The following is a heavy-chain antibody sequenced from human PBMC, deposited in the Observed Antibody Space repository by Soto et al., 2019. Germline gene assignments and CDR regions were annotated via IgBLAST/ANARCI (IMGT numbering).Heavy chain of an antibody. Sequence: GASVKVSCKASGYTFSTYGFSWVRQAPGQGLEWMGWIGADNGDTVYTQRFKGRLTMATDTSTGTAYMELRSLRSDDTAVYYCARDFYQSSGYCDYWGQGTLVTVSS. D-gene: IGHD3-22*01. CDR2: IGADNGDT. CDR3: ARDFYQSSGYCDY. CDR1: GYTFSTYG. J-gene: IGHJ4*02. V-gene: IGHV1-18*01.